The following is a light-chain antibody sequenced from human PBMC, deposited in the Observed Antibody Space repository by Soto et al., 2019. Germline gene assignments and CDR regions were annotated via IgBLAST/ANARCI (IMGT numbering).Light chain of an antibody. CDR3: CSYAGSSTLSYV. V-gene: IGLV2-23*03. J-gene: IGLJ1*01. Sequence: QSALTQPASVSGSPGQSITISCTGTSSDVGSYNIVSWYQQHPGKAPKLMIYEGSKRPSGVSNRFSGSKSGNTASLTISGLQAEDEADYYCCSYAGSSTLSYVFGNGTKVTVL. CDR1: SSDVGSYNI. CDR2: EGS.